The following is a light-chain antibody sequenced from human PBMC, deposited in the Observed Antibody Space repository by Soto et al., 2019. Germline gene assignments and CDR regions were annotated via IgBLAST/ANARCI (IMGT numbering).Light chain of an antibody. V-gene: IGKV3-20*01. CDR1: QSVPNNF. J-gene: IGKJ1*01. Sequence: EIVLTQSPGTLSLSPGERATLSCRASQSVPNNFVAWYQKTPGQAPRLLIYTTSYRVTGVPDRFTGSGSGTDFSLTISRLEPEDFVVYYCLQYGGSPTFGQGTKVDIK. CDR3: LQYGGSPT. CDR2: TTS.